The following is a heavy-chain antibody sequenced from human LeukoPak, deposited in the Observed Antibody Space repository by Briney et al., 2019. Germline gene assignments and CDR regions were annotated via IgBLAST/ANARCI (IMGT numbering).Heavy chain of an antibody. CDR2: ISSSSSYI. Sequence: GGSLRLSCAASGFTFSSYSMNWVRQAPGKGLEWVSSISSSSSYIYYADSVKGRFTISRDNAKNSLYLQMNSLRAEDTAVYYCARDGPYYYDSSGYSPYWGQGTLVTVSS. CDR3: ARDGPYYYDSSGYSPY. J-gene: IGHJ4*02. CDR1: GFTFSSYS. D-gene: IGHD3-22*01. V-gene: IGHV3-21*01.